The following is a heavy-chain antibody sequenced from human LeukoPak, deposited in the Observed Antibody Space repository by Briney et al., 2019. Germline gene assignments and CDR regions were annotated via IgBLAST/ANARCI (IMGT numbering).Heavy chain of an antibody. CDR3: ARVRVPGYSSGWYRVYFDY. V-gene: IGHV3-30*04. Sequence: GGSLRLSCAASGFTFSSYAMHWVRQAPGKGMEWVAVISYDGSNKYYADSVKGRFTISRDNSKNTLYLQMNSLRAEDTAVYYCARVRVPGYSSGWYRVYFDYWGQGTLVTVSS. CDR2: ISYDGSNK. CDR1: GFTFSSYA. J-gene: IGHJ4*02. D-gene: IGHD6-19*01.